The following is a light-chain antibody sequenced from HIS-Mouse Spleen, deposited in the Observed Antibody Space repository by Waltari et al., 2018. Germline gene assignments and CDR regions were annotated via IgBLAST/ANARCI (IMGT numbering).Light chain of an antibody. J-gene: IGLJ2*01. CDR1: SRHVGVVNY. CDR3: SSYTSSSFNVV. Sequence: QYGRTQPASVSGSPGHGTTTSCNVTSRHVGVVNYVAWYQQHPGKAPKLMIYDVSNRPSGVSNRFSGSKSGNTASLTISVRQAEDEADYYCSSYTSSSFNVVFGGGTKLTVL. V-gene: IGLV2-14*03. CDR2: DVS.